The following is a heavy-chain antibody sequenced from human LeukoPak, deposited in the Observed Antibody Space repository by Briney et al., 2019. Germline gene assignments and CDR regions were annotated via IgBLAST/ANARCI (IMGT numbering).Heavy chain of an antibody. J-gene: IGHJ4*02. D-gene: IGHD3-3*01. CDR1: GFTFSSYP. CDR2: IKHDGSEK. Sequence: GGSLRLSCAASGFTFSSYPMHWVRQAPGKGLEWVASIKHDGSEKYYVDSVRGRFTISRDNTKNLLYLQMSSLRAEDTAVYYCATDRGWRTSGYYLYYFEYWGQGTLVTFSS. V-gene: IGHV3-7*01. CDR3: ATDRGWRTSGYYLYYFEY.